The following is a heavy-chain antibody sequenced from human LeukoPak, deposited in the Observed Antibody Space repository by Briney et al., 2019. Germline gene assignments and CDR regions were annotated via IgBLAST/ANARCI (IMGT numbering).Heavy chain of an antibody. CDR2: INGDGSTT. V-gene: IGHV3-74*01. CDR1: GFTFSSYW. D-gene: IGHD3-10*01. J-gene: IGHJ4*02. Sequence: GGSLRLSCAASGFTFSSYWMHWVRQAPGKGPLWVSHINGDGSTTNYADSVKGRFTISRDNAKNTLYLQMNSLRAEDTAVYYCAETASVRGVSYWGQGTLVTVSS. CDR3: AETASVRGVSY.